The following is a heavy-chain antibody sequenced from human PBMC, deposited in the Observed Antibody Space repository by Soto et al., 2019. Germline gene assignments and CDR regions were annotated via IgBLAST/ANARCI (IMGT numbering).Heavy chain of an antibody. CDR1: GGSISSNY. CDR3: ARYRREALAVYTLDN. V-gene: IGHV4-59*01. Sequence: SETWSLTCPVSGGSISSNYWTWIRQPPGKGLEWIGYVYNSGSTNYNPSLKSRVPISEDTSKTQFSLKVNSMTAADTAVYYCARYRREALAVYTLDNWGQGILVNVSS. D-gene: IGHD2-15*01. CDR2: VYNSGST. J-gene: IGHJ4*02.